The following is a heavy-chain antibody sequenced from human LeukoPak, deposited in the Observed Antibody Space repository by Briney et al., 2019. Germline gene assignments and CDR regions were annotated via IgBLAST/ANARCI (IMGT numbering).Heavy chain of an antibody. CDR3: ARTGITGTTNYYYYYMDV. J-gene: IGHJ6*03. CDR2: IYYSGST. Sequence: PSETLSLTCTVSGGSISSGGYYWSWIRQHPGKGLEWIGYIYYSGSTKYNPSLKSRVTISVDTPKNQFSLKLSSVTAADTAIYYCARTGITGTTNYYYYYMDVWGKGTTVTVSS. V-gene: IGHV4-30-4*08. D-gene: IGHD1-7*01. CDR1: GGSISSGGYY.